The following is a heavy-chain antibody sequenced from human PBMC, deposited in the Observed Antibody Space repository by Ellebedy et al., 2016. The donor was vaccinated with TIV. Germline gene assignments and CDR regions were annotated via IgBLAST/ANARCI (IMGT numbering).Heavy chain of an antibody. Sequence: PGGSLRLSCAASGFSFEDYAMSWVRQAPGKGLEWVSGISHNGDSTTYADSVKGRFTISRDNAKNTLYLQMNSLRAEDTAMYYCVRDPWLVMDYWGQGILVTVSS. CDR2: ISHNGDST. D-gene: IGHD6-19*01. CDR1: GFSFEDYA. CDR3: VRDPWLVMDY. V-gene: IGHV3-20*04. J-gene: IGHJ4*02.